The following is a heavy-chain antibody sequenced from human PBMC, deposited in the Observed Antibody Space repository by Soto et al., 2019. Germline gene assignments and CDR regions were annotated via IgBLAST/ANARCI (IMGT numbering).Heavy chain of an antibody. V-gene: IGHV3-30-3*01. CDR3: ARSVAVAGLDY. CDR2: ISYDGNKK. J-gene: IGHJ4*02. Sequence: QVQLVESGGGVVQPGRSLRLSCAASGFTLSSYSMHWVRQAPGRGLEWVGVISYDGNKKYYRDSVKGRFSISRDTSNNTVNLHMNSLRPEDTAVYYCARSVAVAGLDYWGQGTLGNVS. D-gene: IGHD6-19*01. CDR1: GFTLSSYS.